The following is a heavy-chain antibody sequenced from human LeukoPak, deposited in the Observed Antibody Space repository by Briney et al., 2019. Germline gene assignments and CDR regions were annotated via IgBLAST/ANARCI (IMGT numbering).Heavy chain of an antibody. CDR2: IYYSGST. CDR1: GGSISSYY. V-gene: IGHV4-59*01. CDR3: ARSRGWLQSHPLGY. Sequence: SETLSLTCTVSGGSISSYYWSWIRQPPGKGLEWIGYIYYSGSTNYNPSLKSRVTISVDSSKNQFSLKLSSVTAADTAVYYCARSRGWLQSHPLGYWGQGTLVTVSS. J-gene: IGHJ4*02. D-gene: IGHD5-24*01.